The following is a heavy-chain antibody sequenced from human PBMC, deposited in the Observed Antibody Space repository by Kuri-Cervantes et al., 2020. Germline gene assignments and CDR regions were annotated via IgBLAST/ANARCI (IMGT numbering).Heavy chain of an antibody. J-gene: IGHJ5*01. CDR1: GFTFSSYG. CDR3: AKEMTTEGNS. Sequence: GESLKISCAASGFTFSSYGMHWVRQGPGKGLEWVAVISYDGSNKYYADSVKGRFTISRDNSKNTLYLQMNSLKVEDTAIYYCAKEMTTEGNSWGHGTLVTVSS. D-gene: IGHD4-11*01. V-gene: IGHV3-30*18. CDR2: ISYDGSNK.